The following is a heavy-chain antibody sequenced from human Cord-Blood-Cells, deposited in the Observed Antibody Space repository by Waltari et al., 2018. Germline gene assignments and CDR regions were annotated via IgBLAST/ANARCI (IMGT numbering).Heavy chain of an antibody. CDR1: GGPISSSSYY. D-gene: IGHD3-22*01. CDR2: IYYSGST. Sequence: QLQLQESGPGLVKPSETLSLTCTVSGGPISSSSYYWGWIRRPPGKGLEWIGSIYYSGSTYYNPSLKSRVTISVDTSKNQFSLKLSSVTAADTAVYYCVIYDSSGYYFDYWGQGTLVTVSS. V-gene: IGHV4-39*01. CDR3: VIYDSSGYYFDY. J-gene: IGHJ4*02.